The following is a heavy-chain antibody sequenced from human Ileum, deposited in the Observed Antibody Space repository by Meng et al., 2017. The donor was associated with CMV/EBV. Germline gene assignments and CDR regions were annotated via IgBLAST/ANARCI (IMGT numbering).Heavy chain of an antibody. Sequence: GSLRLSCAVSGGAVSTSNWWNWVRQSPGKGLEWIGEIYHNGNTKYNPSLKSRVNISMDKSKNHFSLQLSSVTAADTAVYYCARSSDALFGVVTFDFWGQGTLVTVSS. D-gene: IGHD3-3*01. CDR3: ARSSDALFGVVTFDF. CDR1: GGAVSTSNW. CDR2: IYHNGNT. V-gene: IGHV4-4*02. J-gene: IGHJ4*02.